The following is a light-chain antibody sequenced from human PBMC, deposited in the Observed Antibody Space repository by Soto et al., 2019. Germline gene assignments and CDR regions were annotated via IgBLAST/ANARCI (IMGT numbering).Light chain of an antibody. V-gene: IGKV3-15*01. CDR2: GAS. J-gene: IGKJ1*01. CDR1: QSLSSN. CDR3: QQYNIWPWT. Sequence: DTVLTQSPATLSVSPGERAAVSCRASQSLSSNLAWYQQKPGQAPRLPIIGASDRVTGIPARFSGSGSGTEFTLSISSLQSDDFGVYYCQQYNIWPWTFGQGTKVEIK.